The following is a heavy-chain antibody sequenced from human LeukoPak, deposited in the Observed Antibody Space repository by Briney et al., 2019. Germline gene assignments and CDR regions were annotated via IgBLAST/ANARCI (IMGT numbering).Heavy chain of an antibody. J-gene: IGHJ4*02. V-gene: IGHV4-59*12. D-gene: IGHD6-19*01. CDR1: GGSISSYY. CDR3: ASNQWLVPYYFDY. CDR2: IYYSGST. Sequence: SETLSLTCTVSGGSISSYYWSWIRQPPGKGLEWIGYIYYSGSTNYNPSLKSRVTISVDTSKNQFSLKLSSVTAADTAVYYCASNQWLVPYYFDYWGQGTLVTVSS.